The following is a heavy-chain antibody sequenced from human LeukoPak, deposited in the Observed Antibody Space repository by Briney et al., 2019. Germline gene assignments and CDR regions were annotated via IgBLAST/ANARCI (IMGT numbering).Heavy chain of an antibody. CDR1: GYTFTGYY. D-gene: IGHD1-1*01. Sequence: ASVKVSCKPSGYTFTGYYIHWVRQAPGQGLEWMGWINSNSGGTNYTQKFQGRVTMTRDTSINTAYLDLSDLTSDDTAVYYCTRRLERRGAYFDYWGQGTLVTVSS. CDR2: INSNSGGT. J-gene: IGHJ4*02. V-gene: IGHV1-2*02. CDR3: TRRLERRGAYFDY.